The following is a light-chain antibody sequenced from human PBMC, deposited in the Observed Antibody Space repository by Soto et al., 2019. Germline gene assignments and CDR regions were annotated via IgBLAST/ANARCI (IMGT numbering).Light chain of an antibody. Sequence: EIVLTQSPGTLSLSPGERATLSCRASQSISGSCLAWYQQKPGQAPRPLISGASNRATGIPDRFSGSGSGTDFTLTISRLEPEDFAVYYCQQCGGSPPYTFGQGTKLEIK. CDR1: QSISGSC. V-gene: IGKV3-20*01. CDR3: QQCGGSPPYT. CDR2: GAS. J-gene: IGKJ2*01.